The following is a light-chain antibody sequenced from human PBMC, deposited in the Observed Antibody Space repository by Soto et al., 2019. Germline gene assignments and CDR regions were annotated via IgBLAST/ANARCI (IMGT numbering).Light chain of an antibody. J-gene: IGKJ2*01. CDR2: AAS. V-gene: IGKV1-39*01. CDR1: QSISSY. Sequence: DIQMTQSPPSLSASVGDRVTITCRARQSISSYLNWYQQRPGKAPKLLIYAASSLQSGVPSRFSGSGSGTDFTLTISSLQPEDFATYYCQQSFSTPYTFGQGTKLEIK. CDR3: QQSFSTPYT.